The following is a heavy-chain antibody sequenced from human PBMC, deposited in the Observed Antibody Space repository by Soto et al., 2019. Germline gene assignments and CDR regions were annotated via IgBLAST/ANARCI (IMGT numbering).Heavy chain of an antibody. Sequence: GSLRLSCAASGFTFSSYAMSWVRQAPGKGLEWVSAISGSGGSTYYADSVKGRFTISRDNSKNTLYLQMNSLRAEDTAVYYCANSLKTYCGGDCYSSPSALYYFDYWGQGTLVTVSS. V-gene: IGHV3-23*01. CDR1: GFTFSSYA. CDR2: ISGSGGST. D-gene: IGHD2-21*02. CDR3: ANSLKTYCGGDCYSSPSALYYFDY. J-gene: IGHJ4*02.